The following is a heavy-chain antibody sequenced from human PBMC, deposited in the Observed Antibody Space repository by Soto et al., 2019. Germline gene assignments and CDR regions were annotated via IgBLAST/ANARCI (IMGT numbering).Heavy chain of an antibody. Sequence: QVHLVESGGGVVQPGRSLRLSCVVSGVTFRTYGIHWVRQAPGKGLEWVAVISYVGETKFYADSVKGRFTISKDTSKNTVFLQMNSLATEDTALYFCAKSDKGVFGVVMSPALDPFDVWGQGTLVAVSS. D-gene: IGHD3-3*01. V-gene: IGHV3-30*18. CDR1: GVTFRTYG. CDR2: ISYVGETK. CDR3: AKSDKGVFGVVMSPALDPFDV. J-gene: IGHJ3*01.